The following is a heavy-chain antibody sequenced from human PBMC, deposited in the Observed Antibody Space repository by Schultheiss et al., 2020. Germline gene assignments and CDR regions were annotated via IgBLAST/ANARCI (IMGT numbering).Heavy chain of an antibody. CDR1: GGSISSYY. CDR2: IYYSGST. D-gene: IGHD4-17*01. Sequence: SATLSLTCTVSGGSISSYYWSWIRQPPGKGLEWIGYIYYSGSTNYNPSLKSRVTISVDTSKNQFSLKLSSVTAADTAVYYCAGPAVTTAPFDPWGQGTLVTVSS. CDR3: AGPAVTTAPFDP. V-gene: IGHV4-59*08. J-gene: IGHJ5*02.